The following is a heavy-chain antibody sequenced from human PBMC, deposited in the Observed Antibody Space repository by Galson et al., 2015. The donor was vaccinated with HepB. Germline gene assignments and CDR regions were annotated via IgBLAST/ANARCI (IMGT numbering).Heavy chain of an antibody. CDR3: ARIAAAGRVFDY. Sequence: PALVKPTQTLTLTCTFSGFSLSTSGMCVSWIRQPPGKALEWLARIDWDDDKYYSTSLKTRLTISKDTSKNQVVLTMTNMDPVDTATYYCARIAAAGRVFDYWGQGTLVTVSS. J-gene: IGHJ4*02. V-gene: IGHV2-70*11. CDR2: IDWDDDK. CDR1: GFSLSTSGMC. D-gene: IGHD6-13*01.